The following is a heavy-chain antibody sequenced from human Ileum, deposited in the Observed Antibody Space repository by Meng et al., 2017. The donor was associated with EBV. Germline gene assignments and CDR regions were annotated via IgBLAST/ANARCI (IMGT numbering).Heavy chain of an antibody. CDR1: GGPVSSDSYH. CDR3: AYYRVGRGGVGS. Sequence: LQGPGPGMVKPSWTLSSPCAWCGGPVSSDSYHGGWIRQPPGRGLEWIGHTYGSDINYRPSFQSRVTISIDTAKNQLFLKLASVTAADTAMYYCAYYRVGRGGVGSWGQGTVVTVSS. CDR2: TYGSDI. J-gene: IGHJ4*02. D-gene: IGHD3-16*01. V-gene: IGHV4-61*01.